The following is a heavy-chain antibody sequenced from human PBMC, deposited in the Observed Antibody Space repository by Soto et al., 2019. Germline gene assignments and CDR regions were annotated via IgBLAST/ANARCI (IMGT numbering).Heavy chain of an antibody. CDR2: IIPILGIA. D-gene: IGHD4-17*01. J-gene: IGHJ1*01. Sequence: QVQLVQSGAEVKKPGSSVKVSCKASGGTFSSYTISWVRQAPGQGLEWMGRIIPILGIANYAQKFQGRVTISADKSTSTAYMELSSLRSEDTAVYYCARKGDYEEYFQHWGQGTLVTASS. V-gene: IGHV1-69*02. CDR3: ARKGDYEEYFQH. CDR1: GGTFSSYT.